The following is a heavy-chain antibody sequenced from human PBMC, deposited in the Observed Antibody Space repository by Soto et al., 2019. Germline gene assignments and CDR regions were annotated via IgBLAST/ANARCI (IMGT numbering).Heavy chain of an antibody. D-gene: IGHD3-22*01. CDR3: AKDLDPTLDDSSGYYPDY. CDR1: GFTFSSYA. CDR2: ISGSGGST. V-gene: IGHV3-23*01. J-gene: IGHJ4*02. Sequence: GGSLRLSCAASGFTFSSYAMSWVRQAPGKGLEWVSAISGSGGSTYYADSVKGRFTISRDNSKNTLYLQMNSLRAEDTAVYYCAKDLDPTLDDSSGYYPDYWGQGTLVTVSS.